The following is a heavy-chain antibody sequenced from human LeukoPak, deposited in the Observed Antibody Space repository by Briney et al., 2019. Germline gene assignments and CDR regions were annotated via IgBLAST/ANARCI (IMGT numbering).Heavy chain of an antibody. CDR1: GFTFSSYA. D-gene: IGHD2-21*01. CDR2: ISASGAST. CDR3: ARSIRATDY. Sequence: GGSLRLSCAASGFTFSSYAMSWVRQAPGEGLGWVSAISASGASTYYPDSVKGRFTISRDNSKNTLYLQMSSLRAEDTAVYYCARSIRATDYWGQGTLVTVSS. V-gene: IGHV3-23*01. J-gene: IGHJ4*02.